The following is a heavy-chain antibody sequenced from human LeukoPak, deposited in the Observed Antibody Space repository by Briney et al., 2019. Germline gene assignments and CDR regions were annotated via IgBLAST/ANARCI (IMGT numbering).Heavy chain of an antibody. CDR2: IIPIFGTA. D-gene: IGHD2-2*01. V-gene: IGHV1-69*06. CDR1: GGTFSSYA. Sequence: GASVKVSCKASGGTFSSYAISWVRQAPGQGLEWMGGIIPIFGTANYAQKFQGRVTITADKSTSTAYMELSSLRSEDTAVYYCARDFYCSSTSCYGNMDVWGKGTTVTISS. CDR3: ARDFYCSSTSCYGNMDV. J-gene: IGHJ6*03.